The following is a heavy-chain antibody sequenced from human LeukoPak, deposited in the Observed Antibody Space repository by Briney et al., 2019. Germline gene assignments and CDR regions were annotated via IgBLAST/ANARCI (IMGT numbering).Heavy chain of an antibody. CDR3: ARDRGSGWFYDIDY. D-gene: IGHD6-19*01. Sequence: GGSLRLSCAASGFTFSNNWMTWVRQAPGKGLEWVANIKEDGSEKNYVDSVKGRFTISRDNAKNSLYLQMNSLRGEDTAVYYCARDRGSGWFYDIDYWGQGTLVTVSS. CDR1: GFTFSNNW. CDR2: IKEDGSEK. V-gene: IGHV3-7*01. J-gene: IGHJ4*02.